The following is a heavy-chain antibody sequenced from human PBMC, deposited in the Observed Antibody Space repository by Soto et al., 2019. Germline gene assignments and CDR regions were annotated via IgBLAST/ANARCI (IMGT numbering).Heavy chain of an antibody. CDR2: ISGSGGST. J-gene: IGHJ4*02. Sequence: QPGGSLRLSCAASGFTFSSYAMSWVRQAPGKGLEWVSAISGSGGSTYYADSVKGRFTISRDNSKNTLYLQMNSLRAEDTAVYYCAKYCPDIVVVVAATHFYYFDYWGRRTLVTVSS. CDR1: GFTFSSYA. D-gene: IGHD2-15*01. CDR3: AKYCPDIVVVVAATHFYYFDY. V-gene: IGHV3-23*01.